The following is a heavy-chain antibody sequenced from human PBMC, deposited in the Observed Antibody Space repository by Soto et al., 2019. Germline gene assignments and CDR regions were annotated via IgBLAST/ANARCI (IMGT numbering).Heavy chain of an antibody. D-gene: IGHD6-19*01. CDR2: VYYTGST. V-gene: IGHV4-59*08. Sequence: SETLYLTFTVSGCSISGHYWSWIRQPPQKGLEWIGFVYYTGSTNYNPSLQSRLYMSVDTSRNQVSLRLNSVTAADTAVYYCARHGGGGSGWYDYWGQGTLVTVS. J-gene: IGHJ4*02. CDR1: GCSISGHY. CDR3: ARHGGGGSGWYDY.